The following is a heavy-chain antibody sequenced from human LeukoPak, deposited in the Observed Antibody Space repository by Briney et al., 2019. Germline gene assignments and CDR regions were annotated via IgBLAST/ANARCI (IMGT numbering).Heavy chain of an antibody. Sequence: SETLSLTCTVSGGSISSGDYYWSWIRQPPGKGLEWIGYIYYSGSTYYNPSLKSRVTISVDTSKNQFSLKLSSVTAADTAVYYCARVDIVVVPAATYYFDYWGQGTLVTVSS. CDR1: GGSISSGDYY. CDR2: IYYSGST. V-gene: IGHV4-30-4*01. J-gene: IGHJ4*02. CDR3: ARVDIVVVPAATYYFDY. D-gene: IGHD2-2*01.